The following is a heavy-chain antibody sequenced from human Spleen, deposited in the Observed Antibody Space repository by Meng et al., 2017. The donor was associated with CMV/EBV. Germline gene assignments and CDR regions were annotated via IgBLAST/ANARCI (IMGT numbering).Heavy chain of an antibody. CDR1: GYRFTDYY. CDR2: INPNSGGT. CDR3: ARDSRVGLGRGYGRYYFDY. J-gene: IGHJ4*02. D-gene: IGHD6-25*01. Sequence: ASVKVSCKASGYRFTDYYIHWVRQVPGQGLEWMGWINPNSGGTDLPQKFQGRVTMARDTSVSTAYMELFRLRSDDTAVYFCARDSRVGLGRGYGRYYFDYWGQGTQVTVS. V-gene: IGHV1-2*02.